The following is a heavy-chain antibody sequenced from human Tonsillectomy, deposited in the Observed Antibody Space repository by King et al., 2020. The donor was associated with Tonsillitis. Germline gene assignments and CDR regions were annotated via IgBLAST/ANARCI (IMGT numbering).Heavy chain of an antibody. Sequence: VQLVESGGGVVQPGRSLRLSCAASGFTFSSYGMHWVRQAPGKGLEWVAVIWYDGSNKYYADSVKGRFTISRDNSKNTLYLQMNSLRAEDTAVYYCARGFVGGVDTAMDVLTFDYWGQGTLVTVSS. J-gene: IGHJ4*02. D-gene: IGHD5-18*01. CDR1: GFTFSSYG. V-gene: IGHV3-33*01. CDR3: ARGFVGGVDTAMDVLTFDY. CDR2: IWYDGSNK.